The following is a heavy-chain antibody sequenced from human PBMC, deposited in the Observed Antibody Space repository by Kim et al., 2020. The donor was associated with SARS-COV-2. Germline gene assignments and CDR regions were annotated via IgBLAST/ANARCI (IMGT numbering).Heavy chain of an antibody. Sequence: GGSLRLSCAASGFTFGDYAMHWVRQAPGKGLEWVSGISWNSGSIGYADSVKGRFTISRDNAKNSLYLQMNSLRAEDTALYYCAKDGSGSYYSLGWYFDLWGRGTLVTVSS. CDR1: GFTFGDYA. CDR2: ISWNSGSI. D-gene: IGHD1-26*01. J-gene: IGHJ2*01. CDR3: AKDGSGSYYSLGWYFDL. V-gene: IGHV3-9*01.